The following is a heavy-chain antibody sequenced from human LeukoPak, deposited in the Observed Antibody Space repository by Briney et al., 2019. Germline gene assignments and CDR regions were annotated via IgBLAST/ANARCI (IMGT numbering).Heavy chain of an antibody. J-gene: IGHJ5*02. D-gene: IGHD6-19*01. CDR1: GFTFSSYA. CDR3: ARAGSSGHWFDP. V-gene: IGHV3-21*05. CDR2: ISSSSSYT. Sequence: GGSLRLSCAASGFTFSSYAMHWVRQAPGKGLEWVSYISSSSSYTNYADSVKGRFTISRDNAKNSLYLQMNSLRAEDTAVYYCARAGSSGHWFDPWGQGTLVTVSS.